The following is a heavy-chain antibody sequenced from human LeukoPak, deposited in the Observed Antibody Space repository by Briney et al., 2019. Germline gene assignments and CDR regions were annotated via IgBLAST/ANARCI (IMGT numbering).Heavy chain of an antibody. CDR3: TRDERQWLDLDY. D-gene: IGHD6-19*01. Sequence: ASVKVSCKASGYTFTGYYMHWVRQAPGQGLEWMGRINPNNGATNYAQKLQGRVTITGDTSISTAYMELSSLRSDDTAVYYCTRDERQWLDLDYWGQGTLVTVSS. CDR1: GYTFTGYY. V-gene: IGHV1-2*06. CDR2: INPNNGAT. J-gene: IGHJ4*02.